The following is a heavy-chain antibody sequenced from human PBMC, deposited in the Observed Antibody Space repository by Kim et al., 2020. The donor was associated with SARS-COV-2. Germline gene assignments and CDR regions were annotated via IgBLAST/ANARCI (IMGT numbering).Heavy chain of an antibody. Sequence: YYTPPLKSRVTTSLDTSRNQFSLNLTSVTVADTAVYYCARVHTSSWEIDYWGQGTLVTVSS. CDR3: ARVHTSSWEIDY. J-gene: IGHJ4*02. D-gene: IGHD6-13*01. V-gene: IGHV4-30-2*04.